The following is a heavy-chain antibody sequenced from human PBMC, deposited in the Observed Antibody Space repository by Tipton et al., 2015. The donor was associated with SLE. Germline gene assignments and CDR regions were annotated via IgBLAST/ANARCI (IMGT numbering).Heavy chain of an antibody. Sequence: PGLVKPSQTLSLTCAISGDSVSSNNAAWNWIRQSPSRGLEWLGRTYYRSKWYNDYAVSVKSRITINPDTSKNQFSLQLNSVTPEDTAVYYCARGYGLTGEGGGDFDYWGQGTLVAVSS. CDR2: TYYRSKWYN. CDR3: ARGYGLTGEGGGDFDY. J-gene: IGHJ4*01. D-gene: IGHD7-27*01. V-gene: IGHV6-1*01. CDR1: GDSVSSNNAA.